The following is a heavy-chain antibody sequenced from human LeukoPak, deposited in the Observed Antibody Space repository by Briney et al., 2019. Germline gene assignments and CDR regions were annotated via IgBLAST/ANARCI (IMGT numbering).Heavy chain of an antibody. CDR1: GFTFSVYG. CDR2: ISYDGGNQ. V-gene: IGHV3-30*18. J-gene: IGHJ4*02. Sequence: GRSLRLSCAASGFTFSVYGMHWVRQAPGKGLEWVSFISYDGGNQYYADSVKGRFTISRDNSKNTLFLQVNSLGAEDTAVYYCAKEAPLGYCTGGSCYSGSYFDYWGQGTLVTVSS. CDR3: AKEAPLGYCTGGSCYSGSYFDY. D-gene: IGHD2-15*01.